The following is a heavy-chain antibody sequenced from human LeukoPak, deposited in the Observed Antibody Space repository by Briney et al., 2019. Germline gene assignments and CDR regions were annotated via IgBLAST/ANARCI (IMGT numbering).Heavy chain of an antibody. CDR3: AREFTQRDY. Sequence: GGSLRLSCVTSGFTFSDYYMSWIRQAPGKGLEWVSYISGSDGTIKYADSVKGRFTISRDNAKNSLYLQMNSLRVEDTAVYYCAREFTQRDYWGQGTLVIVSS. J-gene: IGHJ4*02. CDR2: ISGSDGTI. CDR1: GFTFSDYY. V-gene: IGHV3-11*01.